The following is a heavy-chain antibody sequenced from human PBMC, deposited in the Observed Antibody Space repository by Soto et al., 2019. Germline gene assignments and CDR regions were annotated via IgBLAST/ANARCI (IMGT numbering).Heavy chain of an antibody. Sequence: PGGSLRLSCAASGFTFSSYAMSWVRQAPGKGLEWVSAISGSGGSTYYADSVKGRFTISRDNSKNTLYLQMNSLRAEDTAVYYCAKDSGYSGYDIPGGAFDIWGQGTMVTVSS. CDR1: GFTFSSYA. V-gene: IGHV3-23*01. CDR3: AKDSGYSGYDIPGGAFDI. D-gene: IGHD5-12*01. CDR2: ISGSGGST. J-gene: IGHJ3*02.